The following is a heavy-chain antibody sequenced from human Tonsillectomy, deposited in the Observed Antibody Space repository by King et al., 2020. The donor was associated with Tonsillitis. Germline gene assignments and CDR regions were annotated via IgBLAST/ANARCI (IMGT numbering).Heavy chain of an antibody. V-gene: IGHV3-9*01. J-gene: IGHJ4*02. CDR3: AKGYCSGGSCYSDY. CDR2: ISWNSGTI. Sequence: VQLVESGGGLVQPGRSLRLSCAASGFTFDDYAMYWVRQAPGKGLEWVSGISWNSGTIDYAASVKGRFTISRDNANNSLYLQMNSLRTDDTALYYCAKGYCSGGSCYSDYWGQGTLVTVSS. D-gene: IGHD2-15*01. CDR1: GFTFDDYA.